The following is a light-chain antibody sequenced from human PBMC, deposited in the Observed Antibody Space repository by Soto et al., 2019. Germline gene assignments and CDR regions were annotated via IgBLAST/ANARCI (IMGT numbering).Light chain of an antibody. V-gene: IGLV2-14*03. Sequence: ALTQPASVSGSPGQSIAISCTGTSSDVGGYNYVSWYQQHPGKAPKLMIYDVSNRPSGVSDRFAGSKSGNTASLTISGLQAEDEADYYCSSYTSSSTLYVFGTGTKVTVL. CDR1: SSDVGGYNY. CDR2: DVS. J-gene: IGLJ1*01. CDR3: SSYTSSSTLYV.